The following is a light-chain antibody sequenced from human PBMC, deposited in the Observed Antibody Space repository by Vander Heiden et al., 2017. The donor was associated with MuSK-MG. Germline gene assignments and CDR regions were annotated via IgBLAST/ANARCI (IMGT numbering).Light chain of an antibody. CDR1: SPHIGANFD. CDR2: GNS. Sequence: QSVLTQPPSVSGAPVQRVTISCTGSSPHIGANFDVQWYQQLPGPAPKLLIYGNSNRPSGVPDRFSGSKSVTSAALDITGLQAEDEADYYCQSYDSSLSGSRVFGTGTKVTVL. J-gene: IGLJ1*01. CDR3: QSYDSSLSGSRV. V-gene: IGLV1-40*01.